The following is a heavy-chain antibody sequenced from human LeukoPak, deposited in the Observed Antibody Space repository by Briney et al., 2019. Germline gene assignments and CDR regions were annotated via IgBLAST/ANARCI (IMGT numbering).Heavy chain of an antibody. CDR3: ARGRLRFLEMDV. CDR1: GASFSGYY. J-gene: IGHJ6*04. CDR2: INHTGST. D-gene: IGHD3-3*01. V-gene: IGHV4-34*01. Sequence: PSETLSLTCAVYGASFSGYYWAWIRQPPGKGLEWIGEINHTGSTTYNPSLKSRVTMSVDTSKNRFSLKLNSVTAADTAVYYCARGRLRFLEMDVWGKGTMVTVPS.